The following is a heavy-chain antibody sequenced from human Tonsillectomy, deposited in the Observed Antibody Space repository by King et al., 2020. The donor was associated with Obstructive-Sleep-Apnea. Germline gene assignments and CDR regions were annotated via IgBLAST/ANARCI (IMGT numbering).Heavy chain of an antibody. CDR1: GFTFSSYG. V-gene: IGHV3-30*18. CDR2: ISYDGSNK. J-gene: IGHJ4*02. D-gene: IGHD3-3*01. Sequence: VQLVQSGGGVVQPGRSLRLSCAASGFTFSSYGMHWVRQAPGKGLEWVAVISYDGSNKYYADSVKGRFTISRDNSKNTLYLQMNSLRAEDTAVYYCAKDYDFWSGYFDYWGQGTLVTVSS. CDR3: AKDYDFWSGYFDY.